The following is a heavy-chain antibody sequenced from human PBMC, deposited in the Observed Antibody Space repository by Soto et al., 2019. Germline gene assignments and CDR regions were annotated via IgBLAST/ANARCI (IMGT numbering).Heavy chain of an antibody. D-gene: IGHD3-3*01. CDR1: GFTFSSYG. CDR2: IWYDGSNK. J-gene: IGHJ3*02. V-gene: IGHV3-33*01. CDR3: ARDRFFVDAFDI. Sequence: GGSLRLSCAASGFTFSSYGMHWVRQAPGKGLEWVAVIWYDGSNKYYADSVKGRFTISRDNSKNTLYLQMNSLRAEDTAVYYCARDRFFVDAFDIWGQGTMVTVSS.